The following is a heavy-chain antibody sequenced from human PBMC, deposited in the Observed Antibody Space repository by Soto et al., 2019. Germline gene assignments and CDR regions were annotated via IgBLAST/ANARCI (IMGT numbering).Heavy chain of an antibody. CDR1: GGSISSGGYY. CDR2: IYYSGST. CDR3: ARVPRDYYYDSSGYYCYFDY. Sequence: LSLTCTVSGGSISSGGYYWSWIRQHPGKGLEWIGYIYYSGSTYYNPSLKSRVTISVDTSKNQFSLKLSSVTAADTAVYYCARVPRDYYYDSSGYYCYFDYWGQGTLVTVSS. D-gene: IGHD3-22*01. V-gene: IGHV4-31*03. J-gene: IGHJ4*02.